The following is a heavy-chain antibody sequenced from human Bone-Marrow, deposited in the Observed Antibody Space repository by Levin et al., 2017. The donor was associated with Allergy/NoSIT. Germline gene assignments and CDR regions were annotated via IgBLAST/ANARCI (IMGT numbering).Heavy chain of an antibody. CDR3: ATYHYDGSANVWFDP. J-gene: IGHJ5*02. V-gene: IGHV4-34*01. CDR1: GGSFTFYY. Sequence: KSSETLSLTCAVYGGSFTFYYWSWVRQPPGRGLEWIGEINHNGGTNYNPSLKSRVTISVDTSKKQFSLNLISVTAADTAMYYCATYHYDGSANVWFDPWGQGTLVTVSP. CDR2: INHNGGT. D-gene: IGHD3-22*01.